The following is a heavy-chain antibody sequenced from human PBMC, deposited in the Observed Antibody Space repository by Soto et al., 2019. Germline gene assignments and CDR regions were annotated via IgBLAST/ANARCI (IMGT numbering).Heavy chain of an antibody. D-gene: IGHD6-6*01. CDR1: GFTFSDYG. J-gene: IGHJ6*02. Sequence: QVQLVESGGGVVQPGGSLRLSCAASGFTFSDYGMHWVRQAPGKGLEWVTVIWDEGTYKYYADSVKGRFTISRDNSKNTLYLQMNSLRGEDTAVYHCARARGSTGGRPYYQSGMDVWGQGTTVIVSS. CDR2: IWDEGTYK. V-gene: IGHV3-33*01. CDR3: ARARGSTGGRPYYQSGMDV.